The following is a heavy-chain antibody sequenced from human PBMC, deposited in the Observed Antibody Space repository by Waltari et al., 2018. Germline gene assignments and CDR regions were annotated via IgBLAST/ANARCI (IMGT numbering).Heavy chain of an antibody. CDR2: ISSSSSTI. V-gene: IGHV3-48*01. CDR1: GFTFSSYS. Sequence: EVQLVESGGGLVQPGGSLRLSCAASGFTFSSYSMNWVRQAPGKGLEWVSYISSSSSTIYYADSVKGRFTISRDNAKNSLYLQMNSLRAEDTAVYYCARDSGASGTDYWGQGTLVTVSS. J-gene: IGHJ4*02. D-gene: IGHD1-1*01. CDR3: ARDSGASGTDY.